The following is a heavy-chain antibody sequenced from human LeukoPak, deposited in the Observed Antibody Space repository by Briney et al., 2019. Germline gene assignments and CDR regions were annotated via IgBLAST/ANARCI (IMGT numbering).Heavy chain of an antibody. D-gene: IGHD6-13*01. J-gene: IGHJ4*02. CDR3: ARRDRAAKEFDY. CDR2: INHSGST. V-gene: IGHV4-34*01. CDR1: GVSITSGGYY. Sequence: PSETLSLTCNVSGVSITSGGYYWTWIRQPPGKGLEWIGEINHSGSTNYNPSLKSRVTISVDTSKNQFSLKLSSVTAADTAVYYCARRDRAAKEFDYWGQGTLVTVSS.